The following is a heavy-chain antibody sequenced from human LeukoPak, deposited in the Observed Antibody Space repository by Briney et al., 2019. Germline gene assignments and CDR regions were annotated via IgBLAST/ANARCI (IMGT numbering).Heavy chain of an antibody. Sequence: GGSLRLSCAASGFTFSSYEMNWVRQAPGKGLEWVSYISSSGSTIYYADSVKGRFTISRDNAKNSLYLQMNSLRAEDTAVYYCAAAKAGYHYGDRGPGPPPFDYWGQGTLVTVSS. D-gene: IGHD5-18*01. CDR3: AAAKAGYHYGDRGPGPPPFDY. V-gene: IGHV3-48*03. CDR2: ISSSGSTI. CDR1: GFTFSSYE. J-gene: IGHJ4*02.